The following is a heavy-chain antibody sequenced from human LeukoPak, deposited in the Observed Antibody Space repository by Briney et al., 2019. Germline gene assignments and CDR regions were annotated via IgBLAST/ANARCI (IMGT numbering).Heavy chain of an antibody. CDR2: TSHDGSNK. Sequence: PGGSLRLSCGGSGFTFSSYGMHWVRQAPGKGLEWVALTSHDGSNKYYADSVKGRFTISRDNSKNTLYLQMNSLRVEDTAVYYCATTYDSSGYVGFDYWGQGTLVTVSS. J-gene: IGHJ4*02. CDR3: ATTYDSSGYVGFDY. D-gene: IGHD3-22*01. V-gene: IGHV3-30*03. CDR1: GFTFSSYG.